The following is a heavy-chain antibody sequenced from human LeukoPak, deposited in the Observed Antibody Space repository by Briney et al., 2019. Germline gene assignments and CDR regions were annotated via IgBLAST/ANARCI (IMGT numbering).Heavy chain of an antibody. D-gene: IGHD3-22*01. V-gene: IGHV4-59*01. CDR1: GGSISSYY. Sequence: SETLSLTCTVSGGSISSYYWSWIRQPPGKGLEWIGYIYYSGSINYNPSLKSRVTISVDTSKNQFSLKLSSVTAADTAVYYCAREQDSSGYYNDAFDIWGQGTMVTVSS. J-gene: IGHJ3*02. CDR2: IYYSGSI. CDR3: AREQDSSGYYNDAFDI.